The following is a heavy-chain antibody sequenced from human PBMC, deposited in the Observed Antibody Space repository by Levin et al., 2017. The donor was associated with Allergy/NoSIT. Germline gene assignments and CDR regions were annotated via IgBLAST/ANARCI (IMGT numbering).Heavy chain of an antibody. CDR1: GFTFSSYS. V-gene: IGHV3-21*01. CDR2: ISSSSSYI. Sequence: GGSLRLSCAASGFTFSSYSMNWVRQAPGKGLEWVSSISSSSSYIYYADSVKGRFTISRDNAKNSLYLQMNSLRAEDTAVYYCVSWGLRRRYYYDYGMDVWGQGTTVTVSS. D-gene: IGHD4-17*01. J-gene: IGHJ6*02. CDR3: VSWGLRRRYYYDYGMDV.